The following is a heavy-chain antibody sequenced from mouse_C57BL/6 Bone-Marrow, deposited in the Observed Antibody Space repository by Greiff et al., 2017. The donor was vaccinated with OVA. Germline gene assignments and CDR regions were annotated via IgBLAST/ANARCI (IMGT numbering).Heavy chain of an antibody. J-gene: IGHJ4*01. CDR2: INPNNGGT. Sequence: EVQLQQSGPELVKPGASVKIPCKASGYTFTDYNMDWVKQSHGKSLEWIGDINPNNGGTIYNQKFKGKATLTVAKSSSTAYMELRSLTSEDTAVYYCARAGSNYGGGFAMDYWGQGTSVTVSS. D-gene: IGHD2-5*01. CDR1: GYTFTDYN. CDR3: ARAGSNYGGGFAMDY. V-gene: IGHV1-18*01.